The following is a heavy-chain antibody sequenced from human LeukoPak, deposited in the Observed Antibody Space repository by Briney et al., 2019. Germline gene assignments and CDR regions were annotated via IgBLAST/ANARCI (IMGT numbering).Heavy chain of an antibody. CDR3: AREHCTLKYWNYAVSYYGMDV. CDR1: GFTFSSYS. V-gene: IGHV3-21*01. J-gene: IGHJ6*02. CDR2: ISSSSSYI. D-gene: IGHD1-7*01. Sequence: PGVSLRLSCAASGFTFSSYSMNWVRQAPGKGLEGVSSISSSSSYIYYADSVRGRFTISRDNAKNYLYLQMNSQRAEDTAVYYCAREHCTLKYWNYAVSYYGMDVWGQGTTVTVSS.